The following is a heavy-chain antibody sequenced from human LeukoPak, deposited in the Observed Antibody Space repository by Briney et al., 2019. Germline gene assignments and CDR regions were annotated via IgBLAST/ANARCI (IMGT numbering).Heavy chain of an antibody. CDR1: GGSFSCYY. D-gene: IGHD2-21*02. Sequence: SETLSLTCAVYGGSFSCYYWSWIRQPPGKGLEWIGEINHSGSTNYNPSLKSRVTISVDTSKNQFSLKLSSVTAADTAVYYCARVGYCGGDCYSGDYYYYMDVWGKGTTVTVSS. V-gene: IGHV4-34*01. CDR2: INHSGST. J-gene: IGHJ6*03. CDR3: ARVGYCGGDCYSGDYYYYMDV.